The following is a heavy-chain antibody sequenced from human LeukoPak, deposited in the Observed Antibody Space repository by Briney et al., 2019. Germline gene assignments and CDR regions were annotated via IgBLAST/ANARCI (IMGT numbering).Heavy chain of an antibody. CDR1: GFTFSAYW. J-gene: IGHJ5*02. CDR2: IDTVGSTT. Sequence: GGSLRLSCAASGFTFSAYWMHWVRQAPGKGLVWVSRIDTVGSTTTYADSVRGRFTISRDNARNTLHLQMNSLTAEDTGVYYCARGRGGSDDWVDPWGQGTMVSVSS. D-gene: IGHD1-26*01. CDR3: ARGRGGSDDWVDP. V-gene: IGHV3-74*03.